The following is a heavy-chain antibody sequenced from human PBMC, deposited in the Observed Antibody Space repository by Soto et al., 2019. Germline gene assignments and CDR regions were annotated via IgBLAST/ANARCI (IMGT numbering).Heavy chain of an antibody. D-gene: IGHD2-15*01. CDR1: GFTLSSYA. Sequence: EVQLLESGGGLVQPGGSLRLSCAASGFTLSSYAMSWVRQAPGKGLEGVSVINNSGGDTYYADSVKGRFAISRDSSKNTLYLPMNSLRAEDTAVYYCAKDSDHRDRIFRYFDLWGRCTLVTVSS. J-gene: IGHJ2*01. CDR2: INNSGGDT. CDR3: AKDSDHRDRIFRYFDL. V-gene: IGHV3-23*01.